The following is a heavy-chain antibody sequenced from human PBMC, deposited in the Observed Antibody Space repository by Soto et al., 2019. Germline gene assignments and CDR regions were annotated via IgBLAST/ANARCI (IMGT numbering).Heavy chain of an antibody. CDR3: AKTDTAMFFDY. V-gene: IGHV3-30*18. D-gene: IGHD5-18*01. CDR1: GFTFSSYG. CDR2: ISYDGSNK. Sequence: PVGSLTLSCAASGFTFSSYGMHWVRQAPGKGLEWVAVISYDGSNKYYADSVKGRFTISRDNSKNTLYLQMNSLRAEDTAVYYCAKTDTAMFFDYWGQGTLVTVSS. J-gene: IGHJ4*02.